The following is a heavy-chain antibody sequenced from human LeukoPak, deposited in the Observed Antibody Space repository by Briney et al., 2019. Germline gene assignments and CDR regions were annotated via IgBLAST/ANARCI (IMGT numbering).Heavy chain of an antibody. CDR2: ISGSGGST. J-gene: IGHJ4*02. CDR3: ANFCSSTSCYDY. D-gene: IGHD2-2*01. Sequence: PGRSLRLSCAASGLTFSSYAMSWARQAPGKGLEWVSAISGSGGSTYYADSVKGRFTISRDNSKNTLYLQMNSLRAEDTAVYYCANFCSSTSCYDYWGQGTLVTVSS. CDR1: GLTFSSYA. V-gene: IGHV3-23*01.